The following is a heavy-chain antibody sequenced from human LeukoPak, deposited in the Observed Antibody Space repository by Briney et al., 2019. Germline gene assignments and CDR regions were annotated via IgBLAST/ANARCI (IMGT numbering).Heavy chain of an antibody. CDR2: MNPNSGNT. V-gene: IGHV1-8*03. D-gene: IGHD3-22*01. CDR1: GYTFTSYD. CDR3: ARSYSSGYSELRD. Sequence: GASVKVSCKASGYTFTSYDINWVRQATGQGLEWMGWMNPNSGNTGYAQKFQGRVTITRNTSISTAYMELSSLRSEDTAVYYCARSYSSGYSELRDWGQGTLVTVSS. J-gene: IGHJ4*02.